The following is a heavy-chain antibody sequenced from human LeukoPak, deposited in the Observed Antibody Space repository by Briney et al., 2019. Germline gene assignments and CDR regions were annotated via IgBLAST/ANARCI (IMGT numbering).Heavy chain of an antibody. J-gene: IGHJ4*02. Sequence: PSETLSLTCAVYGGSFSGYYWSWIRQPPGKGLEWIGEINHSGSTYYNPSLKSRVTISVDTSKNQFSLKLSSVTAADTAVYYCARVATYYYDSSGYYRGGFDYWGQGTLVTVSS. CDR1: GGSFSGYY. CDR2: INHSGST. CDR3: ARVATYYYDSSGYYRGGFDY. V-gene: IGHV4-34*01. D-gene: IGHD3-22*01.